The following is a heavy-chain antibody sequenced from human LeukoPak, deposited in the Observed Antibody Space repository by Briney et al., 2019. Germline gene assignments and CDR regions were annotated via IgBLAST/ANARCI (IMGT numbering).Heavy chain of an antibody. CDR2: VNNDGSTT. D-gene: IGHD6-13*01. CDR3: LAAAGTIG. V-gene: IGHV3-74*01. J-gene: IGHJ4*02. CDR1: GFTFSRYW. Sequence: PGGSLRLSCASSGFTFSRYWMHWVSQAPGKGLVLVSRVNNDGSTTNYAESVKGRFTIPRDNTKNTLYLQMNSLRAEDTAVYFCLAAAGTIGWGQGTLVTVSS.